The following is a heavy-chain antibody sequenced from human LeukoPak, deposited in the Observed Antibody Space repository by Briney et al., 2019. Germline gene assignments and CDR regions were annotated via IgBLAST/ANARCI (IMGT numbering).Heavy chain of an antibody. J-gene: IGHJ4*02. CDR2: ISSSGSYI. Sequence: NPGGSLRLSCAASGFTFSSYSMNWVRQAPGKGLEWGSSISSSGSYIYYADSVKGRFTISRDNAQNSLYVQMNSLRAEDTAVYYCASRPGGYPFDYWGQGTLVTVSS. CDR1: GFTFSSYS. CDR3: ASRPGGYPFDY. V-gene: IGHV3-21*01. D-gene: IGHD1-26*01.